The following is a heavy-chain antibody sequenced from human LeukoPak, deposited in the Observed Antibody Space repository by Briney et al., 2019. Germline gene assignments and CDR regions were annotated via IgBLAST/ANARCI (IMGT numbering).Heavy chain of an antibody. CDR2: IYSGGST. Sequence: QSGGSLSLSCAASGFTVSSDYMSWVRQAPGKGLEWVSVIYSGGSTYYADSVKGRFTISRDKSKNTVYLQMNSLRFEDTAMYYCARNWFDPWGQGTLVTVSS. CDR3: ARNWFDP. J-gene: IGHJ5*02. CDR1: GFTVSSDY. V-gene: IGHV3-53*05.